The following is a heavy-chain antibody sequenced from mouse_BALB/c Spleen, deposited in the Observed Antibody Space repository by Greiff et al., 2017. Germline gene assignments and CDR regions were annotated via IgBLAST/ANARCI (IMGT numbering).Heavy chain of an antibody. CDR1: GFSLTSYG. V-gene: IGHV2-2*02. CDR3: ARNPLLFYYAMDY. Sequence: QVQLKQSGPGLVQPSQSLSITCTVSGFSLTSYGVHWVRQSPGKGLEWLGVIWSGGSTDYNAAFISRLSISKDNSKSQVFFKMNSLQANDTAIYYCARNPLLFYYAMDYWGQGTSVTVSS. D-gene: IGHD2-1*01. CDR2: IWSGGST. J-gene: IGHJ4*01.